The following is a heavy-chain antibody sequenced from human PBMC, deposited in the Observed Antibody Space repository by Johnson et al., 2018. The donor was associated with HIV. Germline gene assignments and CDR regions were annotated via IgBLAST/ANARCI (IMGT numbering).Heavy chain of an antibody. V-gene: IGHV3-74*02. Sequence: VQLVESGGGVDQPGRSLRLSCAASGFTFSSYGMHWVRQVPGKGLMWVSRISGDGSSSSYADSVKGRFTISRDNAKNTLYLQLNSLRVEDTAIYYCARAQLLADDAFNNWGQVTMVTVSS. D-gene: IGHD6-6*01. J-gene: IGHJ3*02. CDR2: ISGDGSSS. CDR3: ARAQLLADDAFNN. CDR1: GFTFSSYG.